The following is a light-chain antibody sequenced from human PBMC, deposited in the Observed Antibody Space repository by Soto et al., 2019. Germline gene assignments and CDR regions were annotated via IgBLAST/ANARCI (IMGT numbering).Light chain of an antibody. CDR2: GAS. J-gene: IGKJ4*01. Sequence: EIVLTQSPGTLSLSPGERATLSCRASQSVSSSYLAWHQQQPGHAPRLLIYGASSRATGIPSRFSGSGSGTDSTLTSSRLEPEDAAVYYCQQYGSSPLTFGGGTKVEIK. V-gene: IGKV3-20*01. CDR1: QSVSSSY. CDR3: QQYGSSPLT.